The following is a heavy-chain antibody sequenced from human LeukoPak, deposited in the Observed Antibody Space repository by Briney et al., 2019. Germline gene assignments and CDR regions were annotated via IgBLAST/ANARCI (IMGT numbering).Heavy chain of an antibody. Sequence: SETLSLTCTVSGGSTSRYHWSWIRQSAGKGLEWIGRIYHSGRTNYNPSLKSRVTMSVDTSKNQFSLKLSSVTAADTAVYYCARNAGSGWDFDYWGQGTLVTVSS. CDR2: IYHSGRT. J-gene: IGHJ4*02. D-gene: IGHD6-19*01. CDR3: ARNAGSGWDFDY. V-gene: IGHV4-4*07. CDR1: GGSTSRYH.